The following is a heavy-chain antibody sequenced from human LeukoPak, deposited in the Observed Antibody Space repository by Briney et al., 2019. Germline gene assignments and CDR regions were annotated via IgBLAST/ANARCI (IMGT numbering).Heavy chain of an antibody. CDR3: ARGQWSATSFDY. J-gene: IGHJ4*02. V-gene: IGHV3-30-3*01. CDR2: ISYDGSNK. D-gene: IGHD4/OR15-4a*01. CDR1: GFTFSSYA. Sequence: GGSLRLSCAASGFTFSSYAMHWVRQAPGKGLEWVAVISYDGSNKYYADSVKGRFSVSRDNAKNSLYLQMNSLRAEDTAVYYCARGQWSATSFDYWGQGTLVIVSS.